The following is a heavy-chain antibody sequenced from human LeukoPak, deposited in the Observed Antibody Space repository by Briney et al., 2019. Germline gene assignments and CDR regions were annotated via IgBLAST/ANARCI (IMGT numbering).Heavy chain of an antibody. D-gene: IGHD3-16*01. CDR2: ISTSGSTI. J-gene: IGHJ4*02. V-gene: IGHV3-48*03. Sequence: GGSLRLSCAASGFTSGFTFSGFEMNWVRQAPGKGLEWLSYISTSGSTIYYADPVKGRFTISRDNAKNSLFPQMNSLRAEDTAIYYCAIYAGEPGDYWGQGTLVTVSS. CDR3: AIYAGEPGDY. CDR1: GFTFSGFE.